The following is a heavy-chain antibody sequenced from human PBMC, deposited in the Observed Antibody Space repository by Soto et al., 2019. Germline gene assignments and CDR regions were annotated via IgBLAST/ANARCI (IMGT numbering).Heavy chain of an antibody. CDR1: GGSISSSNW. V-gene: IGHV4-4*02. J-gene: IGHJ6*02. D-gene: IGHD1-20*01. CDR2: IYHSGST. CDR3: ARGWAGPNWNQRGGSYYYYGMDV. Sequence: QVQLQESGPGLVKPSGTLSLTCAVSGGSISSSNWWSWVRQPPGKGLEWIGEIYHSGSTNYNPSLKSRVNISVDKSKNQFSLKLSSVTAADTAVYYCARGWAGPNWNQRGGSYYYYGMDVWGQGTTVTVSS.